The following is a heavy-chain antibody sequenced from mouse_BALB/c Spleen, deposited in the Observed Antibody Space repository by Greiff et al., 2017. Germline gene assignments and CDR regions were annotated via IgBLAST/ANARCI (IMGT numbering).Heavy chain of an antibody. V-gene: IGHV5-6*01. CDR1: GFTFSSYG. J-gene: IGHJ4*01. CDR3: ARLLTMDY. Sequence: VQLKESGGDLVKPGGSLKLSCAASGFTFSSYGMSWVRQTPDQRLEWVATISSGGSYTYYPDSVKGRFTISRDNAKNTLYLQMSSLKSEDTAMYYCARLLTMDYWGQGTSVTVSS. CDR2: ISSGGSYT.